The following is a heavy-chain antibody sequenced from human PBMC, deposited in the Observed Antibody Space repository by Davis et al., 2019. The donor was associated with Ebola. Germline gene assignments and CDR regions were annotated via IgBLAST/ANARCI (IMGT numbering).Heavy chain of an antibody. V-gene: IGHV4-4*02. CDR3: ERGGGGYCSSTSCYRYYGMDV. CDR2: INHSGST. D-gene: IGHD2-2*02. Sequence: SETLSLTCAVSGGSISSSNWWSWVRQPPGKGLEWIGEINHSGSTNYNPSLKSRVTISVDTSKNQFSLKLSSVTAADTAVYYCERGGGGYCSSTSCYRYYGMDVWGQGTTVTVSS. CDR1: GGSISSSNW. J-gene: IGHJ6*02.